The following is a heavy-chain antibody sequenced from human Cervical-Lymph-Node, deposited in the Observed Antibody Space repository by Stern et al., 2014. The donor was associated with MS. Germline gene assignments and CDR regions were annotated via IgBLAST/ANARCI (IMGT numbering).Heavy chain of an antibody. J-gene: IGHJ5*02. Sequence: QVTLKESGPTVVKPTQTLTLTCTFSGFSLNTSGVAVGWIRQPPGKGLEWLALFYWDDDKRYSPSLKTRLTITKDTSKNQVVLTMTNMDPVDTGTYYCAHRRGVFGFYPWGQGTLVTVSS. V-gene: IGHV2-5*02. CDR2: FYWDDDK. CDR3: AHRRGVFGFYP. CDR1: GFSLNTSGVA. D-gene: IGHD3-10*01.